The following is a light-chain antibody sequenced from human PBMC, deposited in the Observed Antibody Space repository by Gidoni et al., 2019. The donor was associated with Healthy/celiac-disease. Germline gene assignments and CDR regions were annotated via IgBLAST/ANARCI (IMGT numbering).Light chain of an antibody. CDR3: QQGLT. J-gene: IGKJ3*01. Sequence: TTTCRASQSISRWLAWYPQKPGKAPKLLIYKASSLESGVPSRFSGSGSGTEFTLTISSLQPDDFSTYYCQQGLTFGPGTKVDIK. CDR2: KAS. CDR1: QSISRW. V-gene: IGKV1-5*03.